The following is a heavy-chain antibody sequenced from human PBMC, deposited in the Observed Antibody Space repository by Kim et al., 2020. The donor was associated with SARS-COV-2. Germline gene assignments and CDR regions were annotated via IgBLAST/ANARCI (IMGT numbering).Heavy chain of an antibody. V-gene: IGHV1-69*01. CDR3: VRIPAYYYYGMDV. Sequence: YARTFPGRVTITPNDSTSTAYMELSSLTSEDTAVYYCVRIPAYYYYGMDVWGQGTTVTVSS. J-gene: IGHJ6*02.